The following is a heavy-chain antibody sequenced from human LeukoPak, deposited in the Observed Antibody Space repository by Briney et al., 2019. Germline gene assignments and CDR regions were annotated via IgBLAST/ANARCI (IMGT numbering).Heavy chain of an antibody. J-gene: IGHJ3*02. D-gene: IGHD3-22*01. CDR3: ARGGPAPHRITLIVVASSTDAFDI. CDR2: ISAYNGET. CDR1: GYTFTSYG. Sequence: ASVKVSCKASGYTFTSYGISWVRQAPGQGLEWMGWISAYNGETNYAQKLQGRVTMTTDTSTSTAYMELRSLRSDATAVYYCARGGPAPHRITLIVVASSTDAFDIWGQGTMVTVSS. V-gene: IGHV1-18*01.